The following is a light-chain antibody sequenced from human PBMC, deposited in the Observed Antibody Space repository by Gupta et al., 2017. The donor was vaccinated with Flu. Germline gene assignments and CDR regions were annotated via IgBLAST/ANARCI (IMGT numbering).Light chain of an antibody. J-gene: IGLJ2*01. CDR1: SSDVGGFGY. CDR2: EVR. V-gene: IGLV2-14*01. Sequence: QSALTQPAYLSGSPGQSITISCTGTSSDVGGFGYVSWYQQHAVKVPKLIIYEVRNRPSGVSSRFSGSRSGNTASLTISGLQAEDEADYYCTSYTSTSTLFLFGGGTRLAVL. CDR3: TSYTSTSTLFL.